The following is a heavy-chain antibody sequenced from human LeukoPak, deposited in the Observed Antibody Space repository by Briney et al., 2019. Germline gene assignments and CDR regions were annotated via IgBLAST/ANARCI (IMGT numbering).Heavy chain of an antibody. CDR3: ARDSRGTTFDY. CDR1: GFSFSTYW. V-gene: IGHV3-7*01. CDR2: TNEHETEK. J-gene: IGHJ4*02. D-gene: IGHD3-16*01. Sequence: GGSLRLSCEVSGFSFSTYWMSWVRQAPEKGLEWVGQTNEHETEKYYGDAVRGRFTIYRDNAKNSLYLQMNSLRPEDTAVYYCARDSRGTTFDYWGQGTLVTVSS.